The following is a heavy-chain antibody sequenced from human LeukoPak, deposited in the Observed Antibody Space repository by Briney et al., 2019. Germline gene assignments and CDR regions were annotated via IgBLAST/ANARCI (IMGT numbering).Heavy chain of an antibody. CDR2: IVGSDGSI. V-gene: IGHV3-23*01. D-gene: IGHD6-19*01. J-gene: IGHJ4*02. Sequence: GGSLRLSCAASGFTFSTYAMSWVRQAPGKGLEWVSGIVGSDGSIYYADSVKGRFTISRDNTKSTLYLQMNSLGAEDTAVYYCAKDRQPDNGWDLDYWGQGTLVTVST. CDR1: GFTFSTYA. CDR3: AKDRQPDNGWDLDY.